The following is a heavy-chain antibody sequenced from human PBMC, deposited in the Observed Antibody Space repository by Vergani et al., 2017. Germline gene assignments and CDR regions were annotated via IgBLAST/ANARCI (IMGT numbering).Heavy chain of an antibody. Sequence: QVQLVQSGAEVKKPGSSVKVSCKASGGTFSSYAISWVRQAPGQGLEWMGWINPNSGGTNYAQKFQGRVTITADESTSTAYMELSSLRSEDTAVYYCARNRNYGFWYFDLWGRGTLVTVSS. CDR3: ARNRNYGFWYFDL. CDR1: GGTFSSYA. D-gene: IGHD1-7*01. CDR2: INPNSGGT. V-gene: IGHV1-69*01. J-gene: IGHJ2*01.